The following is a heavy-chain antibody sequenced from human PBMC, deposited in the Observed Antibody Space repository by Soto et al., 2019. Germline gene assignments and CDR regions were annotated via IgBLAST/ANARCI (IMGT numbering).Heavy chain of an antibody. J-gene: IGHJ6*02. D-gene: IGHD3-10*01. Sequence: HPGGSLRLSCAASGFTFSSYAMSWVRQAPGKGLEWVSAISGSGGSTYYADSVKGRFTISRDNSKNTLYLQMNSLRAEDTAVYYCAKDYYGSGSYYKGYGMDVWGQGTTVTVSS. CDR3: AKDYYGSGSYYKGYGMDV. CDR2: ISGSGGST. V-gene: IGHV3-23*01. CDR1: GFTFSSYA.